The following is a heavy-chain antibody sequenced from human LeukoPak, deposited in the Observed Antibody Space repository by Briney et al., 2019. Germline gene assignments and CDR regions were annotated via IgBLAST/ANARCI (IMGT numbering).Heavy chain of an antibody. CDR3: AGVGYCGGDCYDNWFDP. CDR1: GYTFTGYY. D-gene: IGHD2-21*02. Sequence: ASVKVSCKASGYTFTGYYMLWVRQAPGQGLEWMGWINPNSGGTNYAQKFQGRVTMTRDTSISTAYMELSRLRSDDTAVYYCAGVGYCGGDCYDNWFDPWGQGTLVTVSS. V-gene: IGHV1-2*02. CDR2: INPNSGGT. J-gene: IGHJ5*02.